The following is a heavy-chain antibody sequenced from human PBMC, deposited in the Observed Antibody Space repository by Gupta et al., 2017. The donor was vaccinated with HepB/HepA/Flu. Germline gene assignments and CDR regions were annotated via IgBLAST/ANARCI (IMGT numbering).Heavy chain of an antibody. J-gene: IGHJ5*02. CDR1: GGSISSSSSY. V-gene: IGHV4-39*01. D-gene: IGHD5-18*01. Sequence: QLQLQESGTGLVKPSETLSLTCTVSGGSISSSSSYWGWIRQPPGKGLEWIGSIYYSGSTYYNPSLKSRVTISVDTSKNQFSLKLSSVTAADTAVYYCARRSGYSYGNWFDPWGQGTLVTVSS. CDR3: ARRSGYSYGNWFDP. CDR2: IYYSGST.